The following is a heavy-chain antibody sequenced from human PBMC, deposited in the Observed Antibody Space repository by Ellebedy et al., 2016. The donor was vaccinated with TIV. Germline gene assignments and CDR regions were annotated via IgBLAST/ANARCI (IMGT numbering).Heavy chain of an antibody. CDR2: INAGNGNT. CDR3: ARDPLYYYGSGAPLALYYFDY. Sequence: AASVKVSCKASGYTFTSYAMHWVRQAPGQRLEWMGWINAGNGNTKYSQKFQGRVTITRDTSASTAYMELSSLRSEDTAVYYCARDPLYYYGSGAPLALYYFDYWGQGTLVTVSS. D-gene: IGHD3-10*01. J-gene: IGHJ4*02. V-gene: IGHV1-3*01. CDR1: GYTFTSYA.